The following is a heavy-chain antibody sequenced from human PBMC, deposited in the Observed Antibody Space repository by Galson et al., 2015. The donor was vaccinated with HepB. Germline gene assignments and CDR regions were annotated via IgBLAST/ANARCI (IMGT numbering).Heavy chain of an antibody. V-gene: IGHV3-74*01. J-gene: IGHJ6*03. Sequence: SLRLSCAVSEFTFRSYWMHWVRQAPGKGLEWVSRINSDGSSTNYADSVKGRFTISRDNAKNTLYLQMNSLRAEDTAVYYCARGYMDVWGKGTTVIVSS. CDR2: INSDGSST. CDR3: ARGYMDV. CDR1: EFTFRSYW.